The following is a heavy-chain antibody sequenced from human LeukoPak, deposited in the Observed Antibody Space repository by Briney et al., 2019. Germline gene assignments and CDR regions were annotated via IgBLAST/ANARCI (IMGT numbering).Heavy chain of an antibody. CDR3: ARAGSYHGGYFDY. CDR2: INSDGSST. D-gene: IGHD1-26*01. V-gene: IGHV3-74*01. CDR1: GFTFSSYW. J-gene: IGHJ4*02. Sequence: GGSLRLSCAASGFTFSSYWMHWVRQAPGKGLVWVSRINSDGSSTSYADSVKGRFTISRDNAKNTLYLQMNSLRAEDTAVYYCARAGSYHGGYFDYWGQGTLVTVSS.